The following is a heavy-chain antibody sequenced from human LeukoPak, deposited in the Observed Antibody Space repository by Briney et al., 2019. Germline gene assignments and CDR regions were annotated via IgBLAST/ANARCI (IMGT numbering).Heavy chain of an antibody. Sequence: KPSETLSLTCTVSGGSISSGSYYWSWIRQPAGKGLEWIGRIYTSGSTNYNPSLKGRVTISVDTSKNQFSLKLSSVTAADTAVYYCARDDEPDAFDIWGQGTMVTVSS. V-gene: IGHV4-61*02. CDR3: ARDDEPDAFDI. J-gene: IGHJ3*02. CDR1: GGSISSGSYY. CDR2: IYTSGST. D-gene: IGHD1-14*01.